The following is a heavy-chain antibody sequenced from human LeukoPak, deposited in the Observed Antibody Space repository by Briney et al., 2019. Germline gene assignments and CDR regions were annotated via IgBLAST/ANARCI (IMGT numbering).Heavy chain of an antibody. CDR1: GFTFSSYA. D-gene: IGHD2-2*01. V-gene: IGHV3-30*04. Sequence: GRSLRLSCAASGFTFSSYAMHWVRQAPGKGLEWVAVISYDGSNKYYADSVKGRFTISRDNSKNTLYLQMNSLRAEDTAVYYCARGRDIVVVPADRGRRGPNDYWGQGTLVTVSS. J-gene: IGHJ4*02. CDR3: ARGRDIVVVPADRGRRGPNDY. CDR2: ISYDGSNK.